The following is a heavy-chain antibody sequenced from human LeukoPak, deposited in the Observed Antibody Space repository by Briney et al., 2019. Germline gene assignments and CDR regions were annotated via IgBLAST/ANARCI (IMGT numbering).Heavy chain of an antibody. CDR1: GFTFPNYA. V-gene: IGHV3-23*01. CDR3: AKVAHGGDRFDS. Sequence: GSLRLSCAASGFTFPNYAMTWVRQAPGMGLEWVSALNGGGGNTYYAASVKGRFTISRDSSKNTLYLQMNSLRAEDTALYYCAKVAHGGDRFDSWGQGTLVTVSS. J-gene: IGHJ5*01. D-gene: IGHD2-21*02. CDR2: LNGGGGNT.